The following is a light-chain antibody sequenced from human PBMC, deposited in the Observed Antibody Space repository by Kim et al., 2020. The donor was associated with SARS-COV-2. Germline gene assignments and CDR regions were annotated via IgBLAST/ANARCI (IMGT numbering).Light chain of an antibody. J-gene: IGLJ3*02. CDR2: LKSDGSH. CDR1: RGYSSYT. V-gene: IGLV4-69*02. Sequence: ASVKRTCTLSRGYSSYTIAWHKQQPGKGPLDLMQLKSDGSHSKGDGIPDRVSGSSSGAERYLTISSLRSEDEADYYCQTWVTGAWVFGGGTQLTVL. CDR3: QTWVTGAWV.